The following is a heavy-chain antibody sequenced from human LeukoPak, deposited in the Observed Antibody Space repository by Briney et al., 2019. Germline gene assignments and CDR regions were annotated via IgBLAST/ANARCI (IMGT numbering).Heavy chain of an antibody. V-gene: IGHV3-33*01. CDR2: IWYDGSNK. D-gene: IGHD2-15*01. CDR3: ARDGGYCSGVSCKNNWFDP. Sequence: GRSLRLSCAASGFTLSNYGMHWVRQAPGKGLEWVAVIWYDGSNKYYADSMKGRFTITRDNSKNMLHLQMNSLRAEDTAVYYCARDGGYCSGVSCKNNWFDPWGQGTLVTVSS. J-gene: IGHJ5*02. CDR1: GFTLSNYG.